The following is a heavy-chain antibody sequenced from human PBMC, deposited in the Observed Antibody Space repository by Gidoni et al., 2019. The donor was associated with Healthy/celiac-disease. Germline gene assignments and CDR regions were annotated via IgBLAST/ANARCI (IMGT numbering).Heavy chain of an antibody. V-gene: IGHV4-34*01. Sequence: QVQLQQWGAGLLKPSETLSLTCAVDGGSFSGYYWSWIRQPPGKGLEWIGEINHSGSTNYNPSLKSRVTISVDTSKNQFSLKLSSVTAADTAVYYCARKGLYEAEDIVVVPAVYYFDYWGQGTLVTVSS. J-gene: IGHJ4*02. CDR1: GGSFSGYY. CDR2: INHSGST. D-gene: IGHD2-2*01. CDR3: ARKGLYEAEDIVVVPAVYYFDY.